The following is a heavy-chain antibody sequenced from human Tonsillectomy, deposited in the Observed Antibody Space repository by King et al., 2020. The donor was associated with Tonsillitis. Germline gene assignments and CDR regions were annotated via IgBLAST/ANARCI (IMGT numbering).Heavy chain of an antibody. V-gene: IGHV4-39*02. CDR2: IFFTGST. CDR1: GASISNSNYY. J-gene: IGHJ6*02. CDR3: ASAHYDILADYNGLDV. Sequence: QLQESGPGLVKPSETLSLTCTVSGASISNSNYYWAWNRQPPGKGLEWIVSIFFTGSTYYNPSLKSRVTISVATSKHPFSLKWSSVTAADAAVYYCASAHYDILADYNGLDVWGQGTTVTVSS. D-gene: IGHD3-9*01.